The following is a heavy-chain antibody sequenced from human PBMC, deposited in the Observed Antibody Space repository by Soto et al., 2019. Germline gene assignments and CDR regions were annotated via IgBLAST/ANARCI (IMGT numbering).Heavy chain of an antibody. V-gene: IGHV2-5*02. Sequence: QITLTESGPTLVKPPQTLTLTCTFSGFSLSTATVGVGWFRQPPGKALEWLALVFWDDDKRYSPSLMSRVTITQDTSKNQVVLTLTNMDPMDTATYHCARGFGSTTGGAFDYWGQGILVTASS. CDR3: ARGFGSTTGGAFDY. CDR2: VFWDDDK. J-gene: IGHJ4*02. CDR1: GFSLSTATVG. D-gene: IGHD3-16*01.